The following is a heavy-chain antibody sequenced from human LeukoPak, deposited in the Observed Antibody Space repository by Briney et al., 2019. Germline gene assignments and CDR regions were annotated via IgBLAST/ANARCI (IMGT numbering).Heavy chain of an antibody. V-gene: IGHV4-39*01. CDR2: IYYSGSA. Sequence: SETLSLTCTVSGGSVSSGSYYWSWIRQPPGKGLEWIGTIYYSGSAYYNPSLKSRVTITVDTSKNQFSLKLSSVTAADTAVYYCARLEYYYDSSGSQRDFWGQGTLVTVSS. CDR3: ARLEYYYDSSGSQRDF. CDR1: GGSVSSGSYY. J-gene: IGHJ4*02. D-gene: IGHD3-22*01.